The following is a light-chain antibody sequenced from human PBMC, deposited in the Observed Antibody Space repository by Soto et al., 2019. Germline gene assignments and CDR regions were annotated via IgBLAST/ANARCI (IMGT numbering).Light chain of an antibody. J-gene: IGLJ2*01. CDR3: AAWDDSLNAVV. CDR1: NSNVGSNT. CDR2: HNN. V-gene: IGLV1-44*01. Sequence: QSVLTPPPSASGTPGQRVTISCSGSNSNVGSNTVDWYQQLPGTAPKLLIYHNNQRPSGVPDRLSGSKSGTSASLAISGLQSEDEADYYCAAWDDSLNAVVFGGGTKLTVL.